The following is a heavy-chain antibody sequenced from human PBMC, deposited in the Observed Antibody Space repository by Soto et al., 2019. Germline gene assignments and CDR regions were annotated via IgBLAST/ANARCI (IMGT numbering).Heavy chain of an antibody. CDR1: GFTFSTHG. J-gene: IGHJ3*02. Sequence: PGGSLRLSCEVSGFTFSTHGMHWVRQAPGKGLEWVAGTSYDGTNKYYARSVQGRFTISRENSMKTLYLQMNSLRTEDTAVYYCARGDPPNFITMILPGLNIWGQGTTVTVSS. D-gene: IGHD3-22*01. V-gene: IGHV3-30*03. CDR2: TSYDGTNK. CDR3: ARGDPPNFITMILPGLNI.